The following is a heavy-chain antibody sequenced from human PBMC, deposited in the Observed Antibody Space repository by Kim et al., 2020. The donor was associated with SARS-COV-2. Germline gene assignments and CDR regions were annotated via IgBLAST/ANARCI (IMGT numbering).Heavy chain of an antibody. Sequence: GGSLRLSCAASGFTFSSYEMNWVRQAPGKGLEWVSYISSSGSTIYYADSVKGRFTISRDNAKNSLYLQMNSLRAEDTAVYYCASLDYVWGSYRQTPGRVYWGQGTLVTVSS. CDR1: GFTFSSYE. CDR3: ASLDYVWGSYRQTPGRVY. D-gene: IGHD3-16*02. V-gene: IGHV3-48*03. J-gene: IGHJ4*02. CDR2: ISSSGSTI.